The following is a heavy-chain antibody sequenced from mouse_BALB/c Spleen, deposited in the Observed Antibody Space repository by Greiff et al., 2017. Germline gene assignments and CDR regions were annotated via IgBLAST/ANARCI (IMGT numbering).Heavy chain of an antibody. D-gene: IGHD2-4*01. CDR3: ARPRSTMITTGFAY. CDR1: GFSLTSYG. CDR2: IWAGGST. Sequence: VQLQESGPGLVAPSQSLSITCTVSGFSLTSYGVHWVRQPPGKGLEWLGVIWAGGSTNYNSALMSRLSISKDNSKSQVFLKMNSLQTDDTAMYYCARPRSTMITTGFAYWGQGTLVTVSA. J-gene: IGHJ3*01. V-gene: IGHV2-9*02.